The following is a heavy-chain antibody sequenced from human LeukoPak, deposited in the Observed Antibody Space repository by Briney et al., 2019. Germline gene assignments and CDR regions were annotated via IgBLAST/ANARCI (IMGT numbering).Heavy chain of an antibody. CDR3: VKDQFGPGTYFDY. CDR2: VSGGGDGT. CDR1: GFTFNTYA. J-gene: IGHJ4*02. V-gene: IGHV3-23*01. Sequence: GGSLRLSCAASGFTFNTYAMSWVRQAPGKGLEWVSTVSGGGDGTHYADSVKGRFTVSRDNSKTTVYLQMDNLRAEDAAVYYCVKDQFGPGTYFDYWGQGALVTVSS. D-gene: IGHD3-10*01.